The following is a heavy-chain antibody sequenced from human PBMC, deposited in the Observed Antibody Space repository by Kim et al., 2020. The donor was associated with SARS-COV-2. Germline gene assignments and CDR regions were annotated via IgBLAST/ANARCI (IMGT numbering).Heavy chain of an antibody. J-gene: IGHJ6*03. CDR2: ISYDGSNK. CDR1: GFTFSSYA. Sequence: GGSLRLSCAASGFTFSSYAMHWVRQAPGKGLEWVAVISYDGSNKYYADSVKGRFTISRDNSKNTLYLQMNSLRAEDTAVYYCARDYADCSSTSCHRYYYMDVWGKGTTVTVSS. V-gene: IGHV3-30-3*01. D-gene: IGHD2-2*01. CDR3: ARDYADCSSTSCHRYYYMDV.